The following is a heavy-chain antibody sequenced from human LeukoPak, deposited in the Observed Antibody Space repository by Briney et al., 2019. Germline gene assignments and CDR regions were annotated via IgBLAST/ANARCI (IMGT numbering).Heavy chain of an antibody. V-gene: IGHV4-59*08. J-gene: IGHJ4*02. CDR2: MYHTGHT. Sequence: SETLSLTCNVSGGSISNYYWSWIRQPPGKGLEWIGYMYHTGHTMYNSSLKSRVTMSLDTSKNHFSLRLSSVTAADTAVYYCARHPFATPFDYWGPGTLVTVSS. D-gene: IGHD2-15*01. CDR3: ARHPFATPFDY. CDR1: GGSISNYY.